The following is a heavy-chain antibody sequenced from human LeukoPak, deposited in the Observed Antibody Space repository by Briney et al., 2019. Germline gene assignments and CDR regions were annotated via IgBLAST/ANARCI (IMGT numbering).Heavy chain of an antibody. Sequence: ASVKVSCKASGYTFTGYYIHWVRQAPGQGLEWMGWINPNSGGTNYAQKFQGRVTMTRDTSISTPYMELSRLRSDDTAVYYCARGRLGYCSGGSCYTLPRGYYYYMDVWGKGTTVTVSS. V-gene: IGHV1-2*02. CDR1: GYTFTGYY. J-gene: IGHJ6*03. CDR3: ARGRLGYCSGGSCYTLPRGYYYYMDV. D-gene: IGHD2-15*01. CDR2: INPNSGGT.